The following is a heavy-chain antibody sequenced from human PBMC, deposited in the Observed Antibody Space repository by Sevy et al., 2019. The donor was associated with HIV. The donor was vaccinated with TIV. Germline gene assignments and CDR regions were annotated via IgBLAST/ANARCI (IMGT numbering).Heavy chain of an antibody. D-gene: IGHD4-17*01. CDR1: GFTFSSYS. CDR2: ISSSSSYI. J-gene: IGHJ4*02. CDR3: ALHDYGDYGSFDY. V-gene: IGHV3-21*01. Sequence: GGSLRLSCAVSGFTFSSYSMNWVRQAPGKGLEWVSSISSSSSYIYYADSVKGRFTISRDNAKNSLYLQMNSLRAEDTAVYYCALHDYGDYGSFDYWGQGTLVTVSS.